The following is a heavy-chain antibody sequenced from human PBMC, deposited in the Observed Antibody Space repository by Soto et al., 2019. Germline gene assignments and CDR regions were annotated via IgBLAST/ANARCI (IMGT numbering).Heavy chain of an antibody. J-gene: IGHJ5*02. V-gene: IGHV4-31*03. D-gene: IGHD6-6*01. CDR2: IYYSGST. Sequence: SETLSLTCTVSGGSISSGGYYWSWIRQHPGKGLEWIGYIYYSGSTYFNPSLKSRLTISVDTSKNQFSLQRSSVTAADTAVYYCARAAQSSSAEGANWFAPWGQGTLVTVS. CDR1: GGSISSGGYY. CDR3: ARAAQSSSAEGANWFAP.